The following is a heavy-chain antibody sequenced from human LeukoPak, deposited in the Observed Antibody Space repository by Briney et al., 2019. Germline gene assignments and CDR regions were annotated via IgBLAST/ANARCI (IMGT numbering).Heavy chain of an antibody. D-gene: IGHD2-15*01. J-gene: IGHJ4*02. CDR3: ARGYCSGGSCFDY. V-gene: IGHV3-21*01. Sequence: GGSLRLSCAASGFTFSSYSMKWVRQAPGKGLEWVSSISSSSSYIYYADSVKGRFTISGDNAKNSLYLQMNSLRAEDTAVYYCARGYCSGGSCFDYWGQGTLVTVSS. CDR2: ISSSSSYI. CDR1: GFTFSSYS.